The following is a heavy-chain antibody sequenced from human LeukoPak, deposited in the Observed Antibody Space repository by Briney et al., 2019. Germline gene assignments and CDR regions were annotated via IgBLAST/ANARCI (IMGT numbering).Heavy chain of an antibody. D-gene: IGHD6-19*01. CDR2: ISGSGGST. Sequence: PGGSLRLSCAASGFTFSSYATSWVRQAPGKGLEWVSAISGSGGSTYYADSVKGRFTISRDNSKNTLYLQMNSLRAEDTAVYYCAKLQWLVQYYFDYWGQGTLVTVSS. J-gene: IGHJ4*02. V-gene: IGHV3-23*01. CDR3: AKLQWLVQYYFDY. CDR1: GFTFSSYA.